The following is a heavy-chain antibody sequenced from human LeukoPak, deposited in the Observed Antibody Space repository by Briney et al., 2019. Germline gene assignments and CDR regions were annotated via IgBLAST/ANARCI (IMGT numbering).Heavy chain of an antibody. CDR1: EFTFSNFG. D-gene: IGHD3-9*01. CDR3: AKGVLRYFDWGKGAFDI. J-gene: IGHJ3*02. V-gene: IGHV3-30*18. CDR2: ISFDGTNK. Sequence: GGSLRLSCAASEFTFSNFGMHWVRQAPGQGLEWVAVISFDGTNKFYAESVKGRFTISRDNSKNTLYLQMNSVTTEDTAVYYCAKGVLRYFDWGKGAFDIWGQGTVVTVSS.